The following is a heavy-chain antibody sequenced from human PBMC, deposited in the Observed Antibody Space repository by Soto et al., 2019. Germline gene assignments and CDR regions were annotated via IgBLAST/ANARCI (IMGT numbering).Heavy chain of an antibody. CDR3: AREDWAGEALTDILTGDDSYYYYYGMDV. V-gene: IGHV3-30-3*01. J-gene: IGHJ6*02. Sequence: QVQLVESGGGVVQPGRSLRLSCAASGFTFSSYAMHWVRHAPGKGLEWVAVISYDGSNKYYADSVKGRFTISRDNSKNTLYLQMNSLRAEDTAVYYCAREDWAGEALTDILTGDDSYYYYYGMDVWGQGTTVTVSS. D-gene: IGHD3-9*01. CDR2: ISYDGSNK. CDR1: GFTFSSYA.